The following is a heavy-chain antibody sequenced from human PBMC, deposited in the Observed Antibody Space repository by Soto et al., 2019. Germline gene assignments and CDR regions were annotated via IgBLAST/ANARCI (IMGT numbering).Heavy chain of an antibody. V-gene: IGHV4-31*03. CDR2: IHYSGTT. CDR1: GVSITRGGFH. D-gene: IGHD1-26*01. CDR3: ARVAGRRGSYFQGMGG. J-gene: IGHJ6*02. Sequence: SETLSLTFSVSGVSITRGGFHWSWIRQYPGKGLECIGYIHYSGTTHYSPSLKGRMSISVDTPKRQFSLRLASVTAADTAVYFXARVAGRRGSYFQGMGGWRQGKTGRVSS.